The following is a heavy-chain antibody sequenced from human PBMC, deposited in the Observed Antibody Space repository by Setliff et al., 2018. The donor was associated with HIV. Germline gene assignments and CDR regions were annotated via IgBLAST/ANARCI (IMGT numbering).Heavy chain of an antibody. Sequence: SVKVSCKASGGTFSSYSTNWVRQAPGQGLEWMGGIIPIYGTPIYAQKFQGRVTITADESTSTAYMELSSLRSEDTAVYYCARGDYGSGSYYPYYFYYGMDVWGQGTTVTVSS. D-gene: IGHD3-10*01. CDR1: GGTFSSYS. V-gene: IGHV1-69*13. CDR2: IIPIYGTP. CDR3: ARGDYGSGSYYPYYFYYGMDV. J-gene: IGHJ6*02.